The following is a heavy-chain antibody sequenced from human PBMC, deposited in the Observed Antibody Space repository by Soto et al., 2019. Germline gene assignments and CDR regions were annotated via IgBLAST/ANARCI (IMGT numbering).Heavy chain of an antibody. Sequence: SETLSLTCTVTGGSINTYYWSWIRQSAGKGLEWIGRVYTTGSTNYNPSLKSRVSISVDTSKNQFSLKLSSVTAADTSVYYCARGARYWFDPWGQGTLVTV. CDR3: ARGARYWFDP. CDR2: VYTTGST. J-gene: IGHJ5*02. CDR1: GGSINTYY. V-gene: IGHV4-4*07.